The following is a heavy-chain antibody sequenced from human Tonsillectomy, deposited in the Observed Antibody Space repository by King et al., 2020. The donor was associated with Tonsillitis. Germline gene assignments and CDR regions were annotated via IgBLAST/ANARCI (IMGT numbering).Heavy chain of an antibody. V-gene: IGHV3-23*04. J-gene: IGHJ6*02. CDR3: AKDRAAMITPTGSMDV. Sequence: VQLVESGGGLVQPGGSLRLSCTASTFTFSSYAMSWVRQAPGKGLEWVSGISGSGGSTFYADSVKGRFTISRDNSKNTLYVQMNSLRAEDTALYYCAKDRAAMITPTGSMDVWGQGTPVTVSS. CDR1: TFTFSSYA. D-gene: IGHD5-18*01. CDR2: ISGSGGST.